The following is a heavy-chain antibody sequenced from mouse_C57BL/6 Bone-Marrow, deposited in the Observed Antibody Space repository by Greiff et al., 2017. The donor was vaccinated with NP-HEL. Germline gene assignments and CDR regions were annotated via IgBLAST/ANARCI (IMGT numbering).Heavy chain of an antibody. Sequence: EVKLEESGGDLVKPGGSLKLSCAAPGFTFSGYGMSGVRRTPDKRRGWVATISSGGGYTYYPDSVKGRFTISRDNAKNTLYLQMSSLKSEDTAMYYCASPYDYDVAWFAYWGQGTLVTVSA. J-gene: IGHJ3*01. V-gene: IGHV5-6*02. CDR1: GFTFSGYG. D-gene: IGHD2-4*01. CDR3: ASPYDYDVAWFAY. CDR2: ISSGGGYT.